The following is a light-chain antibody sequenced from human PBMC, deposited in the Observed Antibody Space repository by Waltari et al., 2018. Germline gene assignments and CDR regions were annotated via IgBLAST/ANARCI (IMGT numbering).Light chain of an antibody. CDR2: GAS. CDR3: QQYYHWVA. J-gene: IGKJ4*01. Sequence: EIVMTQSPATLSVSPGERATPSCRASESVRSNVAWYQQKPGQAPRLLIYGASTRATGVPAKFRGSGSGTDFTLTISSLQSEDFAVYYCQQYYHWVAFGGGTWVQIK. CDR1: ESVRSN. V-gene: IGKV3-15*01.